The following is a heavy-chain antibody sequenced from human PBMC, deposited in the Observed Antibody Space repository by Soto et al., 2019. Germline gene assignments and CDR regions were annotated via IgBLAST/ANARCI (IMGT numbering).Heavy chain of an antibody. D-gene: IGHD2-15*01. V-gene: IGHV3-7*01. J-gene: IGHJ6*02. CDR3: SGGSPGYYYAMDV. CDR1: GFTFSSYW. Sequence: GGSLRLSCAASGFTFSSYWMSWVRQAPGKGLEWVANIKQDGSEKYYVDSVKGRFTISRDNAKNSLYLQMNSLRAEDTAVFYCSGGSPGYYYAMDVWGQGTTVTVSS. CDR2: IKQDGSEK.